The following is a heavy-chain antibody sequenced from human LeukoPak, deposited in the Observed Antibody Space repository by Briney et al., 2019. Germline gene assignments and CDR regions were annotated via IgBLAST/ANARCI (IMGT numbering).Heavy chain of an antibody. CDR2: ISSSGSTI. V-gene: IGHV3-11*04. D-gene: IGHD6-19*01. Sequence: GGSLRLSCAASGFTFSDYYMSWIRQAPGKGLEWVSYISSSGSTIYYADSVKGRFTISRDNAKNSLYLQMNSLRAEDTAVYYCARNLVREQWLVRYYYYYYMDVWGKGTTVTVSS. CDR1: GFTFSDYY. J-gene: IGHJ6*03. CDR3: ARNLVREQWLVRYYYYYYMDV.